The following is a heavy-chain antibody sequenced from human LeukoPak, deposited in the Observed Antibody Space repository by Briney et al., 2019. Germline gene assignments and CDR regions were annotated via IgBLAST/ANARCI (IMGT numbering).Heavy chain of an antibody. V-gene: IGHV1-8*01. J-gene: IGHJ4*02. CDR2: MNLNSGNT. D-gene: IGHD3-10*01. CDR1: GYTFTSYD. Sequence: ASVKVSCKASGYTFTSYDINWVRQATGQGLGWMGWMNLNSGNTGYAQKFQGRVTMTRNTSISTAYMELSSLRSEDTAVYYCARGVTMVRGVIIATRGYYFDYWGQGTLVTVSS. CDR3: ARGVTMVRGVIIATRGYYFDY.